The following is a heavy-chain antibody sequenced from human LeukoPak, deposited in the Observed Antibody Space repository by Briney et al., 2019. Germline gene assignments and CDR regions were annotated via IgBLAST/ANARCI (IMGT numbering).Heavy chain of an antibody. CDR3: ARGKYSSSWYSRFTTDYYYGMDV. V-gene: IGHV3-11*01. Sequence: PGGSLRLSCAASGFTFSDYYMSWIRRAPGKGLEWVSYISSSGSTIYYADSVKGRFTISRDNAKNSLYLQMNSLRAEDTAVYYCARGKYSSSWYSRFTTDYYYGMDVWGQGTTVTVSS. D-gene: IGHD6-13*01. CDR2: ISSSGSTI. CDR1: GFTFSDYY. J-gene: IGHJ6*02.